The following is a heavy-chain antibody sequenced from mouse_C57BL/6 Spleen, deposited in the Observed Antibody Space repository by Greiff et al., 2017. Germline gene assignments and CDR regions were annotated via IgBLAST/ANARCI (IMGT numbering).Heavy chain of an antibody. D-gene: IGHD3-1*01. Sequence: EVQVVESGGGLVQSGRSLRLSCATSGFTFSDFYMEWVRQAPGKGLEWIAASRNKANDYTTEYSASVKGRFIVSRDTSQSILYLQMNALRAEDTAIYYCARDDGPLGGFAYWGQGTLVTVSA. CDR2: SRNKANDYTT. V-gene: IGHV7-1*01. CDR3: ARDDGPLGGFAY. CDR1: GFTFSDFY. J-gene: IGHJ3*01.